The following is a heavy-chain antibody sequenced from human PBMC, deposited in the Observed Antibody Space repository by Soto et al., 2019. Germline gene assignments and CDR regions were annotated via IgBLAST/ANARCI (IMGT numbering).Heavy chain of an antibody. Sequence: SETLSLTCTVSGGSISSSSYYWGWIRQPPGKGMERIGSIYYSGSTYYNPSLKSRVTISVDTSKNQFSLKLSSVTAADTAVYYCARRQDYYDSSGTRVEYGMDVWGQGTTVTVSS. CDR2: IYYSGST. D-gene: IGHD3-22*01. CDR1: GGSISSSSYY. J-gene: IGHJ6*02. V-gene: IGHV4-39*01. CDR3: ARRQDYYDSSGTRVEYGMDV.